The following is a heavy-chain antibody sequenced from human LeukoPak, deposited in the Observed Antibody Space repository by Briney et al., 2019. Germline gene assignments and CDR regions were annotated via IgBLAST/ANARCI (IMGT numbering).Heavy chain of an antibody. V-gene: IGHV5-51*01. Sequence: GEALKISCQTSGYDFSTKWIGWGRQLPGEGLGWMGIIYPLDSITRYSPSFQGHVTISADTSINTAYLQLTSLKPSDTAIYYCARLAPDYADYWFDPWGQGTLVTVSS. D-gene: IGHD4-17*01. CDR2: IYPLDSIT. CDR1: GYDFSTKW. CDR3: ARLAPDYADYWFDP. J-gene: IGHJ5*02.